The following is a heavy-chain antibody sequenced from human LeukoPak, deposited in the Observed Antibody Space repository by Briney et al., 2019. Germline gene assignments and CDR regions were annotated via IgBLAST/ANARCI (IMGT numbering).Heavy chain of an antibody. CDR2: ISYDGSNK. CDR1: GFSFRSYG. V-gene: IGHV3-30*03. CDR3: ARDELAAYYYYMDV. D-gene: IGHD1-1*01. Sequence: GGSLRLSCAASGFSFRSYGMHWVRQAPGKGLEWVAVISYDGSNKYYADSVKGRFTISRDNSKNTLFLQMNSLRGEDTAVYYCARDELAAYYYYMDVWGKGTTVTISS. J-gene: IGHJ6*03.